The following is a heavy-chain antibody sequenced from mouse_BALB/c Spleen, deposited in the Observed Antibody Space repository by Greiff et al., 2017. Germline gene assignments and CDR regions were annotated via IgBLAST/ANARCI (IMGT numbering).Heavy chain of an antibody. V-gene: IGHV5-6-3*01. D-gene: IGHD4-1*01. J-gene: IGHJ2*01. CDR2: INSNGGST. Sequence: EVQVVESGGGLVQPGGSLKLSCAASGFTFSSYGMSWVRQTPDKRLELVATINSNGGSTYYPDSVKGRFTISRDNAKNTLYLQMSSLKSEDTAMYYCARHKTDYFDYWGQGTTLTVSS. CDR3: ARHKTDYFDY. CDR1: GFTFSSYG.